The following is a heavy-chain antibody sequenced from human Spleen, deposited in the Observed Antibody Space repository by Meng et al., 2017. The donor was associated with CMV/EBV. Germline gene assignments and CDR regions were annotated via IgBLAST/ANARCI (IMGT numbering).Heavy chain of an antibody. CDR3: ARDRRSIAARPDAYKYYYGMDV. D-gene: IGHD6-6*01. Sequence: SETLSLTCTVSGGFISSYYWSWIRRPPGKGLEWIGYIYYSGSTNYNPSLKSRVTISVDTSKNQFSLKLSSVTAADTAVYYCARDRRSIAARPDAYKYYYGMDVWGQGTTVTVSS. V-gene: IGHV4-59*01. CDR2: IYYSGST. J-gene: IGHJ6*02. CDR1: GGFISSYY.